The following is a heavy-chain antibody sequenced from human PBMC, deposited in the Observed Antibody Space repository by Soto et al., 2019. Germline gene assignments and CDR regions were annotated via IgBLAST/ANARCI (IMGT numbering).Heavy chain of an antibody. V-gene: IGHV1-3*01. CDR1: GYTFTIYA. CDR2: INAGNGNT. D-gene: IGHD1-26*01. CDR3: ARYSGSYYYYYGMDV. Sequence: ASVKVSCKASGYTFTIYAMHCVLQSPLQRLEWMGCINAGNGNTKYSQKFQGRVTITRDTSASTAYMELSSLRSEDTAVYYCARYSGSYYYYYGMDVWGQGTTVTVSS. J-gene: IGHJ6*02.